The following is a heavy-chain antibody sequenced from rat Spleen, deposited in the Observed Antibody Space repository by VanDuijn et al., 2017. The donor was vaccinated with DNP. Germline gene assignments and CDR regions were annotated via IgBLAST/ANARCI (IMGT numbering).Heavy chain of an antibody. V-gene: IGHV5-17*01. J-gene: IGHJ3*01. CDR1: GFTFSDYA. Sequence: EVQLVESGGGLVQPGNSLKLSCAASGFTFSDYAMAWVRQYPKKGLEWVATIVYDGSNIYYRDSVQGRFTISRDNADSTLYLQMDSLRSEDSATYYCTIDSYNSPFAYWGQGTLVTVSS. CDR3: TIDSYNSPFAY. D-gene: IGHD1-5*01. CDR2: IVYDGSNI.